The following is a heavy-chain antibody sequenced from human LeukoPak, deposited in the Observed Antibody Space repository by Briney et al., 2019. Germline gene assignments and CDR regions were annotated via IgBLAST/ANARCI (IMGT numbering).Heavy chain of an antibody. V-gene: IGHV1-69*04. CDR2: ITPILGIA. D-gene: IGHD4-23*01. CDR3: ARYSDGGSSDYFDY. Sequence: ASVKVSCKASGGTFSSYAISWVRQAPGQGLEWMGRITPILGIANYAQKFQGRVTITADKSTSTAYMELSSLRSENTAVYYCARYSDGGSSDYFDYWGQGTLVTVSS. J-gene: IGHJ4*02. CDR1: GGTFSSYA.